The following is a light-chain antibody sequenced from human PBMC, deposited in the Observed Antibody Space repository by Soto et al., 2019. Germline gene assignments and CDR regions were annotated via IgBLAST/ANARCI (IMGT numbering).Light chain of an antibody. CDR1: QSVNKY. J-gene: IGKJ5*01. Sequence: EIVLTQSPGTLSLAPVERATLSCMASQSVNKYLVWYQQKPGQAPRLLIYDASKRATGTPYRFSGSGSGTDFALTISSLETEDFAVYYCQQRTNWHTITFGHGTRLEI. V-gene: IGKV3-11*01. CDR3: QQRTNWHTIT. CDR2: DAS.